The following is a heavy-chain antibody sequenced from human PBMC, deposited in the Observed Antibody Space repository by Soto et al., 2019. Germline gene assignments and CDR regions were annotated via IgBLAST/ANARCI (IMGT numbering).Heavy chain of an antibody. V-gene: IGHV3-15*07. D-gene: IGHD3-16*02. Sequence: PGGSLRLSCTASGFTFSNPWMNWVRQAPGKGLEWVGRIKSKTDGGTTDSATPGKCIFIISRDDSKNMLSLQMNSLKTEDTAVYYCTTVVMITFGGVIVKALDYWGQGTLVTVSS. CDR1: GFTFSNPW. J-gene: IGHJ4*02. CDR2: IKSKTDGGTT. CDR3: TTVVMITFGGVIVKALDY.